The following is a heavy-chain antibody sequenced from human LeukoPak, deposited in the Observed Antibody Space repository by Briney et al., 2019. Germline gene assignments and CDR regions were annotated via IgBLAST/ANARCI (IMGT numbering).Heavy chain of an antibody. CDR1: GYTFTSYG. D-gene: IGHD2-8*01. J-gene: IGHJ5*02. CDR3: ARVARPGSLVGVSWFDP. Sequence: ASVKVSCKASGYTFTSYGISWVRQAPGQGLEGMGWISAYKGNKNYAQKLEGRVTMTTDTSKSTAYMQLRSLTSDDTAVYYCARVARPGSLVGVSWFDPWGQGTLVTVSS. V-gene: IGHV1-18*01. CDR2: ISAYKGNK.